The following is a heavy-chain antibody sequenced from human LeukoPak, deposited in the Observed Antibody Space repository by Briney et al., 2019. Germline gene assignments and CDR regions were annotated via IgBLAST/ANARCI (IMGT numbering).Heavy chain of an antibody. CDR3: AREQVDSSSLGGWFDP. V-gene: IGHV1-8*03. CDR2: MNPNSGNT. Sequence: ASVKVSCKASGYTFTSYDINWVRQATGQGLEWMGWMNPNSGNTGYAQKFQGRVTITRNTSISTAYMELSSLRSEDTAVYYCAREQVDSSSLGGWFDPWGQGTLVTVSS. D-gene: IGHD6-13*01. CDR1: GYTFTSYD. J-gene: IGHJ5*02.